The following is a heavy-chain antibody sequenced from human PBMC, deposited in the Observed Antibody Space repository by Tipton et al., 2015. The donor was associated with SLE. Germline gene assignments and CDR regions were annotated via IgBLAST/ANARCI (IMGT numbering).Heavy chain of an antibody. J-gene: IGHJ3*02. CDR3: ASGAGIVVKKAFDI. CDR2: IIPIFGTA. D-gene: IGHD3-22*01. CDR1: GGTFSSYA. V-gene: IGHV1-69*01. Sequence: QVQLVQSGAEVKKPGSSVKVSCKAFGGTFSSYAISWVRQAPGQGLEWMGGIIPIFGTANYAQKFQGRVTITADESTSTAYMELSSLRSEDTAVYYCASGAGIVVKKAFDIWGQGTMVTVSS.